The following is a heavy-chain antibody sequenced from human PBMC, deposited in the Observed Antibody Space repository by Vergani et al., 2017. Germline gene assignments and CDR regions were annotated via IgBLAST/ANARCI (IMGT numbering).Heavy chain of an antibody. Sequence: QVQLVQSGAEVKKPGSSVKVSCKASGGTFSSYAISWVRQAPGQGLEWMGWINPNSGGTNYAQKFQGRVTMTRDTSISTAYMELSRLRSDDTAVYYCARENGSGWMGWFDPWGQGTLVTVSS. D-gene: IGHD6-19*01. CDR3: ARENGSGWMGWFDP. V-gene: IGHV1-2*02. J-gene: IGHJ5*02. CDR1: GGTFSSYA. CDR2: INPNSGGT.